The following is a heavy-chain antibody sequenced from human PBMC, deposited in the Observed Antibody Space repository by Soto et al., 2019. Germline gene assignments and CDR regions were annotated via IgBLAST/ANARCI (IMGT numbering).Heavy chain of an antibody. Sequence: PSETLSFTCTVSGGSISSYYWSWIRQPPGKGLEWIGYIYYSGSTNYNPSLKSRVTISVDKSKNQFSLKLSSVTAADTAVYYCARGAAAAGFRFDPWGQGTLVTVS. J-gene: IGHJ5*02. CDR2: IYYSGST. D-gene: IGHD6-13*01. CDR1: GGSISSYY. V-gene: IGHV4-59*01. CDR3: ARGAAAAGFRFDP.